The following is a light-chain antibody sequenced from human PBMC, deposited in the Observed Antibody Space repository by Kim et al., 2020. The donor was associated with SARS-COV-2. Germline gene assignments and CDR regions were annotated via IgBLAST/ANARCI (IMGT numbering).Light chain of an antibody. CDR3: QQRGNWPPALT. J-gene: IGKJ4*01. CDR1: QHGGIS. V-gene: IGKV3-11*01. CDR2: DAA. Sequence: PGEDATLSCKASQHGGISLAWDQQAPGQAPRLLIYDAAIRAAGIPDWFSGSGSGTDFTRTIGSLAPEDFAVYYCQQRGNWPPALTFGGGTKVDIK.